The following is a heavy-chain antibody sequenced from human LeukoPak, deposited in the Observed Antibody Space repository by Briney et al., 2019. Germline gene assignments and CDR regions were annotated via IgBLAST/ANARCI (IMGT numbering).Heavy chain of an antibody. J-gene: IGHJ4*02. Sequence: PGGSLRLSCAASGFPFSTYWMHWVRQAPGKGLLWVSRINGDGSGTRYADSVNGRFTISRDNAKNTLYLQMNSLRVEDTAVYYCARDLYHGSGSYYNGVDHWGQGTLVTVSS. D-gene: IGHD3-10*01. CDR3: ARDLYHGSGSYYNGVDH. CDR2: INGDGSGT. CDR1: GFPFSTYW. V-gene: IGHV3-74*01.